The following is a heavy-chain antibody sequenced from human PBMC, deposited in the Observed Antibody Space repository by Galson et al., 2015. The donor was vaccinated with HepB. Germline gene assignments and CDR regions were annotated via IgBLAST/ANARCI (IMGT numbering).Heavy chain of an antibody. CDR2: IKQDGSEK. J-gene: IGHJ5*02. CDR1: GFTFSSYW. Sequence: SLRLSCAASGFTFSSYWMSWVRQAPGKGLEWVANIKQDGSEKYYVDSVKGRFTISRDNAKNSLYLQTNSLRAEDTAVYYCASSWLTWGWFDPWGQGTLVTVSS. CDR3: ASSWLTWGWFDP. D-gene: IGHD6-13*01. V-gene: IGHV3-7*01.